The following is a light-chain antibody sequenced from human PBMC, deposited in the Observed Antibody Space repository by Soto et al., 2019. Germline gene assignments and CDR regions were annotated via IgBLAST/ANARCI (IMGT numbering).Light chain of an antibody. Sequence: QSALTQPASVSGSPGQSITISCTGTSSDVGTYNYVSWYQHHPGKAPKLIIYEVSNRPSGVSNRFSGSKSGSTASLTISGLQAEDEADYHCTSYTRDTALVFGTGTNVTVL. CDR1: SSDVGTYNY. J-gene: IGLJ1*01. CDR3: TSYTRDTALV. CDR2: EVS. V-gene: IGLV2-14*01.